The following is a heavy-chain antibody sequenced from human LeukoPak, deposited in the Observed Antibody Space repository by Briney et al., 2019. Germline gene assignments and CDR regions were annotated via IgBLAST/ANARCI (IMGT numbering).Heavy chain of an antibody. V-gene: IGHV1-18*01. CDR3: ARDAERLHYYDSSGYHRY. CDR1: GGTFSSYA. Sequence: GASVKVSCKASGGTFSSYAISWVRQAPGQGLEWMGWISAYNGNTNYAQKLQGRVTMTTDTSTSTAYMELRSLRSDDTAVYYCARDAERLHYYDSSGYHRYWGQGTLVTVSS. CDR2: ISAYNGNT. J-gene: IGHJ4*02. D-gene: IGHD3-22*01.